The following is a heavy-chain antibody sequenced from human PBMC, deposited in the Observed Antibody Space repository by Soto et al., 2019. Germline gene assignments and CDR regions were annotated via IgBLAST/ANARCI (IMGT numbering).Heavy chain of an antibody. J-gene: IGHJ4*02. CDR2: IKEDGSEK. CDR1: GLSFSKYW. Sequence: EVQLAESGGGLVQPGGSLRLSCVVSGLSFSKYWMSWVRQVPGKGLEWVANIKEDGSEKYYVDSVKGRFTVSRDNAKNSLYLQMTSLRAEDTAVYYCARRPGRSESYQNYNWGQGTLVTVSS. D-gene: IGHD1-26*01. V-gene: IGHV3-7*01. CDR3: ARRPGRSESYQNYN.